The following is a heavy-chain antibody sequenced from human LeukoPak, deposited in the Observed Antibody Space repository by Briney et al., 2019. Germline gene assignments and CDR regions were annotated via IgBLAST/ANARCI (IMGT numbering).Heavy chain of an antibody. CDR2: INPSGGST. V-gene: IGHV1-46*01. Sequence: ASVKDSCKASGYTFTSYYMHWVRQAPGQGLEWMGIINPSGGSTSYAQKFQGRVTMTRDMSTSTVYMELNSLRAEDTAVYYCAKAQLGSSADYWGQGTLVTVSS. D-gene: IGHD1-1*01. J-gene: IGHJ4*02. CDR1: GYTFTSYY. CDR3: AKAQLGSSADY.